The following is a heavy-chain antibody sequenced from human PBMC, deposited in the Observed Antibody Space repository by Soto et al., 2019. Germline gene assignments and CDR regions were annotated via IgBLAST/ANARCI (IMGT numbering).Heavy chain of an antibody. D-gene: IGHD3-3*01. CDR3: ARQYDYDFWGRPYYYYYYGMDG. Sequence: LATQSLPCPGNGGTFICYYGVWISPSTGTGLEGTGEINHSGGTNYNPSLKSRVTISVDTSKNQFSLKLSSVTAADTAVYYCARQYDYDFWGRPYYYYYYGMDGWGQALTVTVS. CDR1: GGTFICYY. CDR2: INHSGGT. V-gene: IGHV4-34*01. J-gene: IGHJ6*02.